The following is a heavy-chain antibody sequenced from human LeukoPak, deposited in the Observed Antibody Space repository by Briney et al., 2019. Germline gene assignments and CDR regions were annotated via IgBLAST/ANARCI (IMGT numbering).Heavy chain of an antibody. CDR2: IYYSGST. V-gene: IGHV4-39*01. D-gene: IGHD3-10*01. CDR3: AKVILTPQTPYNWFDP. J-gene: IGHJ5*02. Sequence: SETLSLTCTVSGVSISSSNSYWGWIRQPPGKGLEWIGTIYYSGSTYYNPSLKSRVTISVDTSKNQFSLKLSSVTAADTAVYYCAKVILTPQTPYNWFDPWGQGTLVTVSS. CDR1: GVSISSSNSY.